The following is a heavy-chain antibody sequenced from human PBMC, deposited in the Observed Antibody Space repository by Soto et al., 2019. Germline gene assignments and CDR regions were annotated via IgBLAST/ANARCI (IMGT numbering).Heavy chain of an antibody. CDR1: VGSISSYY. CDR3: ASGWYQTIYYYYYGMEV. Sequence: SETLSLTCTFSVGSISSYYWSCIRQPPGKGLEWIGYIYYSGSTNYNPSLKSRVTISVDTSKNQFSLKLSSVTAADTAVYYCASGWYQTIYYYYYGMEVWGQGTTVSVS. V-gene: IGHV4-59*01. CDR2: IYYSGST. J-gene: IGHJ6*01. D-gene: IGHD6-19*01.